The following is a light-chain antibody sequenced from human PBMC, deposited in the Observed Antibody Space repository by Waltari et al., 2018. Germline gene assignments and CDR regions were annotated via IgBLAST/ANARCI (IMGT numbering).Light chain of an antibody. CDR3: GSYAGRNSWV. V-gene: IGLV2-23*02. CDR1: SSDVGFYNL. Sequence: QSALTQPASVSGSPGQSITISCTGTSSDVGFYNLVSWYQQHPDEAPKLMVYEVIERPSGVSNRFSGSKSGNTASLTISGVQAEDEADYYCGSYAGRNSWVFGGGTKLTVV. J-gene: IGLJ3*02. CDR2: EVI.